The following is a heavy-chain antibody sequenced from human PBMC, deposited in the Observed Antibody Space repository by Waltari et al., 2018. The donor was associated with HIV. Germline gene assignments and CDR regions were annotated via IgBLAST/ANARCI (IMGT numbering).Heavy chain of an antibody. V-gene: IGHV3-74*01. Sequence: EVQLVESGGVLVQPGGSLRLSCAASGFTFRTYWMHWVRQGPGKGLVWVSGIHHDGSSTSYADSVKGRFTISRDNAKNTLCLQMNSLRVEDTAVYYCTRDGGGHPFVGYGMDVWGQGTTVTVSS. D-gene: IGHD3-16*01. CDR1: GFTFRTYW. CDR2: IHHDGSST. CDR3: TRDGGGHPFVGYGMDV. J-gene: IGHJ6*02.